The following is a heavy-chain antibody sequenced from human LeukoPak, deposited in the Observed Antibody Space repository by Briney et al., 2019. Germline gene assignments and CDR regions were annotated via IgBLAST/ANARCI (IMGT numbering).Heavy chain of an antibody. Sequence: SETLSLTCTVSGYYIRSGFYWGWIRQPPGKGLEWIGGIYNSGTTYYNPAPKSRVTVSVDTSKNQFSLELTSVTVADTAVYLCARGGRFGGSVSHYGMDVWGQGTTVTVSS. CDR1: GYYIRSGFY. V-gene: IGHV4-38-2*02. CDR2: IYNSGTT. J-gene: IGHJ6*02. CDR3: ARGGRFGGSVSHYGMDV. D-gene: IGHD3-16*01.